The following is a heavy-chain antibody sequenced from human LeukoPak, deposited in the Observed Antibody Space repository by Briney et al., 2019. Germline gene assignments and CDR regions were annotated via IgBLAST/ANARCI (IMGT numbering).Heavy chain of an antibody. CDR2: IIPIFGTA. CDR3: ARAPFEYCSSTSCYLYYYYYYMDV. V-gene: IGHV1-69*05. J-gene: IGHJ6*03. D-gene: IGHD2-2*01. Sequence: ASVKVSCKASGGTFSSYAISWVRQALGQGLEWMGGIIPIFGTANYAQKFQGRVTITTDESTSTAYMELSSLRSEDTAVYYCARAPFEYCSSTSCYLYYYYYYMDVWGKGTTVTVSS. CDR1: GGTFSSYA.